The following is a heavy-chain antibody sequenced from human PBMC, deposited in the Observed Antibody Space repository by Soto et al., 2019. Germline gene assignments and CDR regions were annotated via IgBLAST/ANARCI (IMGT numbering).Heavy chain of an antibody. J-gene: IGHJ6*02. CDR3: ARDRYNWNHCYCGMDV. Sequence: EVQLVESGGGLVKPGGSLRLSCAASGFTFSSYSMNWVRQAPGKGLEWVSSISSSSSYIYYADSVKGRFTISRDNAKNSMYLQMNSLRAEDTAVYYCARDRYNWNHCYCGMDVWGQGTTVTVSS. CDR2: ISSSSSYI. D-gene: IGHD1-20*01. CDR1: GFTFSSYS. V-gene: IGHV3-21*01.